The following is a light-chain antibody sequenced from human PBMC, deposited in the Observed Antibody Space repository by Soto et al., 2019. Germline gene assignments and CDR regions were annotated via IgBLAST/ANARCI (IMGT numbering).Light chain of an antibody. CDR3: LQQFMYPLT. Sequence: DIQMTQSPSSLSASVGDRVTITCRASQGIRNDLGWYQQKPGMAPKRLIYSESTLQGGVPSRFIGSASETEFTLTISSLQPEDLATDYSLQQFMYPLTCGGGTNVEIK. CDR1: QGIRND. CDR2: SES. J-gene: IGKJ4*01. V-gene: IGKV1-17*01.